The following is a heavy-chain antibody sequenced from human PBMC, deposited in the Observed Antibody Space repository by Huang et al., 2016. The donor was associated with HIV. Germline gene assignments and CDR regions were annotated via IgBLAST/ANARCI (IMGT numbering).Heavy chain of an antibody. D-gene: IGHD3-9*01. CDR3: ARLTGYSTFDI. V-gene: IGHV4-61*09. Sequence: QVQLQESGPGLVKPSQTLSLTCSVSGGSISSGNYYWSWIRRPAGKGLEWIGHIYTRGTTISNSSLKSRVTISVATSKNQFSLKLSSVTAADTAVYYCARLTGYSTFDIWGHGTVVTVSS. CDR2: IYTRGTT. J-gene: IGHJ3*02. CDR1: GGSISSGNYY.